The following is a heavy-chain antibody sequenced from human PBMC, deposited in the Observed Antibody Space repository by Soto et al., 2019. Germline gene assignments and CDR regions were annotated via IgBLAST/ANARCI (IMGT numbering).Heavy chain of an antibody. CDR3: ARDEREVVVAATDY. Sequence: GGSLRLSCAASGFTFSSYGMHWVRQAPGKGLEWVAVIWYDGSNKYYADSVKGRFTISRDNSKNTLYLQMNSLRAEDTAVYYCARDEREVVVAATDYWGQGTLVTVSS. D-gene: IGHD2-15*01. CDR2: IWYDGSNK. J-gene: IGHJ4*02. V-gene: IGHV3-33*01. CDR1: GFTFSSYG.